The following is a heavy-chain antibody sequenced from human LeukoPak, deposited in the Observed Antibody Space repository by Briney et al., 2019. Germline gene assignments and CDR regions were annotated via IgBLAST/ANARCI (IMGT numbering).Heavy chain of an antibody. Sequence: SETLSLTCTVSGGSIISSSDYWGWIRQPPGKGLEWIGSIYYSGSTYYSPSLKSRVTISVDTSKNQFPLKLSSVTAADTAVYYCASSRNDFWSGYGDYRGQGSLVTVSS. D-gene: IGHD3-3*01. J-gene: IGHJ4*02. V-gene: IGHV4-39*01. CDR2: IYYSGST. CDR3: ASSRNDFWSGYGDY. CDR1: GGSIISSSDY.